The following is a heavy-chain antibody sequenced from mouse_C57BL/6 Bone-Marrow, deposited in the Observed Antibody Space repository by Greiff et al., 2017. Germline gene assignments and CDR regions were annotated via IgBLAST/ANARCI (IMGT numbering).Heavy chain of an antibody. J-gene: IGHJ2*01. Sequence: EVMLVESGGGLVKPGGSLKLSCAASGFTFSSYAMSWVRQTPEKRLEWVATISDGGSYTYYPDTVKGRFTISRDNAKNNLYLQMSHLKSKYTAMDYCARYLGEDCCDYWGQGTTLTVSS. V-gene: IGHV5-4*03. CDR1: GFTFSSYA. CDR2: ISDGGSYT. D-gene: IGHD4-1*01. CDR3: ARYLGEDCCDY.